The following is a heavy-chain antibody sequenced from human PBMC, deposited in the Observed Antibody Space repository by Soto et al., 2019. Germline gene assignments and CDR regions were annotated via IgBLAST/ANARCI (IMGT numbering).Heavy chain of an antibody. CDR1: GFTYTDFA. V-gene: IGHV3-30*09. J-gene: IGHJ6*02. CDR2: ISYDGSDK. Sequence: VQLVEAGGGEVQPGRSQGLSCAASGFTYTDFALHWVRQAPGKGLEWVAIISYDGSDKYYADSVKGRFAISRDNPKNTLYLEMNSLRPEETAVYFCARRAWDSYYAIDVWGQGTTVTVFS. CDR3: ARRAWDSYYAIDV. D-gene: IGHD3-22*01.